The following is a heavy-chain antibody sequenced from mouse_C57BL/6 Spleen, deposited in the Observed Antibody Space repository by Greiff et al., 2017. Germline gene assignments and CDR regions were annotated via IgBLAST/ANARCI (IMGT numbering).Heavy chain of an antibody. V-gene: IGHV6-3*01. Sequence: EVKLMESGGGLVQPGGSMKLSCVASGFTFSNYWMNWVRQSPEKGLEWVAQIRLKSDNYAPHYAESVKGRFTISRDDSTSSVYLQMNNLRAEDTGIYYCTDPNYDGFAYWGQGTLVTVSA. CDR2: IRLKSDNYAP. CDR3: TDPNYDGFAY. J-gene: IGHJ3*01. D-gene: IGHD2-4*01. CDR1: GFTFSNYW.